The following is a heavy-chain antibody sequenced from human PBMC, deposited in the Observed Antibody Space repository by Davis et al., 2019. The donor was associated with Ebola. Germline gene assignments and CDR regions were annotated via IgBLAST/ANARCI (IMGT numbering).Heavy chain of an antibody. CDR3: ARAVFHEVLDY. Sequence: PGGSLRLSCAASGSTFSNYAMHWVRQAPGKGLQWVAVVSHSEREKFYADSVKGRFTISRYNSENTLYLQMNSLTADDTAVYYCARAVFHEVLDYWGQGTPVTVSS. CDR1: GSTFSNYA. V-gene: IGHV3-30*04. CDR2: VSHSEREK. J-gene: IGHJ4*02. D-gene: IGHD3-3*01.